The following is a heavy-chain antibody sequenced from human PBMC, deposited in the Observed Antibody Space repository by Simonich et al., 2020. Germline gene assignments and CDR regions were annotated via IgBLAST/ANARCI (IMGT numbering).Heavy chain of an antibody. CDR2: KNSNGSRT. CDR3: ARDPPRDSSGYYNY. Sequence: EVQLVESGGGLVQPGGSLRLSCAASGFTFSSYWMHWVRQAPGKGLVWDSRKNSNGSRTSYADSVKGRFTIARDNAKNTLYLQMNSLRAEDTAVYYCARDPPRDSSGYYNYWGQGTLVTVSS. J-gene: IGHJ4*02. CDR1: GFTFSSYW. V-gene: IGHV3-74*01. D-gene: IGHD3-22*01.